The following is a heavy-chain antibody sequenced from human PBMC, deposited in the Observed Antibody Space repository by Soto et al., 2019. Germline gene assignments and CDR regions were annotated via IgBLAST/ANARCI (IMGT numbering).Heavy chain of an antibody. V-gene: IGHV4-59*01. J-gene: IGHJ5*02. CDR1: GGSISSYY. CDR3: ARGVGFGENNWFDP. D-gene: IGHD3-10*01. CDR2: IYYSGST. Sequence: PSETLSLTCTVSGGSISSYYWSWIRQPPGKGLEWIGYIYYSGSTNYNPSLKSRVTISVDTSKNQFSLKLSSVTAADTAVYCCARGVGFGENNWFDPWGQGTLVTVSS.